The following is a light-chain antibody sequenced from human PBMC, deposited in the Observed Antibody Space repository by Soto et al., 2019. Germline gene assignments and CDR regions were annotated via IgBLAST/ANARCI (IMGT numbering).Light chain of an antibody. CDR2: LNSDGSH. V-gene: IGLV4-69*01. CDR1: SGHSSYA. Sequence: QSVLTQSPSASASLGASVKLTCTLSSGHSSYAIAWHQQQPETGPRYLMKLNSDGSHSKGDGIPDRFSGSSSGAERYLTIASLQSEDGADYDCQTWGTGIGVFGGGTKVTV. CDR3: QTWGTGIGV. J-gene: IGLJ3*02.